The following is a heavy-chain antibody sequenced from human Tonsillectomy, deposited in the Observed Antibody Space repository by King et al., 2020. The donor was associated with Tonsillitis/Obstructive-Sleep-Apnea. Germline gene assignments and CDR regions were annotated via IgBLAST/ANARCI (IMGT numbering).Heavy chain of an antibody. V-gene: IGHV4-59*12. D-gene: IGHD2-2*01. CDR1: GGSITSYY. Sequence: VQLQESGPGLVKPSETLSLTCTVSGGSITSYYWNWIRQPPGKGLEWIGYIYYSGSTKYNPSLKSRVTISVDTSKNQFSLNVSSVTAADTAVYYCAREVVYGMDVWGQGTTVTVSS. CDR3: AREVVYGMDV. CDR2: IYYSGST. J-gene: IGHJ6*02.